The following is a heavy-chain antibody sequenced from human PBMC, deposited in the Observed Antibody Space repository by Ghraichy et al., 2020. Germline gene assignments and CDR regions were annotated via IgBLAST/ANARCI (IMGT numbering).Heavy chain of an antibody. CDR2: ISSSGSTI. CDR1: GFTFSDYY. V-gene: IGHV3-11*01. D-gene: IGHD1-1*01. J-gene: IGHJ6*02. CDR3: AIDKRRTSPWTYYYSYGMDF. Sequence: GGSLRLSCAASGFTFSDYYMSWIRQAPGKGLEWVSYISSSGSTIYYADSVKGRFTISRDNAKNSLYLQMNSLRAEDTAVYYCAIDKRRTSPWTYYYSYGMDFLGQGTTVTVSS.